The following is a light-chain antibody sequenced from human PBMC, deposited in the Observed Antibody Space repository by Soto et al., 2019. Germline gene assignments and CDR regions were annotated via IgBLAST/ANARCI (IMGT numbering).Light chain of an antibody. CDR2: GSS. CDR1: QSVSSSY. Sequence: EIVLTQSPATLSLSPGDRATLSCRASQSVSSSYLAWYQQKPGQAPRLLIYGSSSRATGIPDRFSGSGSGTDFTLTISRLEPEDFAVYYCQQYGSSPPWTFGQGTKVDI. V-gene: IGKV3-20*01. J-gene: IGKJ1*01. CDR3: QQYGSSPPWT.